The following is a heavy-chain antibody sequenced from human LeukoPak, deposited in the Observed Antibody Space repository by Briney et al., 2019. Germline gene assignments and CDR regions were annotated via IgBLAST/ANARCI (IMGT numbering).Heavy chain of an antibody. D-gene: IGHD2-8*01. V-gene: IGHV1-2*02. CDR2: INPNSGGT. CDR3: ARDPIVLMVYAMTPPGWYFDY. J-gene: IGHJ4*02. Sequence: GASVKVSCKASGYTFTGYYMHWVRQAPGQGLEWMGWINPNSGGTNYAQKFQGRVTMTRDTSISTAYMERSRLRSDDTAVYYCARDPIVLMVYAMTPPGWYFDYWGQGTLVTVSS. CDR1: GYTFTGYY.